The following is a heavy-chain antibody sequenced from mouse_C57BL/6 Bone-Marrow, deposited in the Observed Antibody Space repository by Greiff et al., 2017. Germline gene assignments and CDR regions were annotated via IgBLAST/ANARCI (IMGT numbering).Heavy chain of an antibody. V-gene: IGHV6-6*01. Sequence: DVMLVESGGGLVQPGGSMKLSCAASGFTFSDAWMDWVRQSPEKGLEWVAEIRNKANNHATYYAESVKGRFTISRDDTKRSVYLPMNSLRAYDTGSYYSTGELGSWFAYWGQGTLVTVSA. D-gene: IGHD4-1*01. CDR1: GFTFSDAW. CDR2: IRNKANNHAT. J-gene: IGHJ3*01. CDR3: TGELGSWFAY.